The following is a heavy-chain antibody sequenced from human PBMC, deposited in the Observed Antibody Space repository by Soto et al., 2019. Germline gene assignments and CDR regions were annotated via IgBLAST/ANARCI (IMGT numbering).Heavy chain of an antibody. CDR1: GYNFPGYF. D-gene: IGHD5-18*01. V-gene: IGHV1-2*04. J-gene: IGHJ6*02. Sequence: ASVKVSCKASGYNFPGYFMHWVRQAPGQGLEWMGWINPNSGGTNYAQKFQGWVTMTRDTSISTAYMELSRLRSDDTAVYYCARADTGMISATLAGNSYSYGMDVWGQGTTVTVSS. CDR2: INPNSGGT. CDR3: ARADTGMISATLAGNSYSYGMDV.